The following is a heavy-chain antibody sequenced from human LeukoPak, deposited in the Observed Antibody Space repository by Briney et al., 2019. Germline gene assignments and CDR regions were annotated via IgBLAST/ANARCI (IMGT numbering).Heavy chain of an antibody. Sequence: PGGSLRLSCAASGFTFSTYSMNWVRQAPGKGLEWVSSISSHSTFIYYADSIKGRFTISRDNAKNSLYLQMNSLRAEDTAVYYCARDGLPITYNDYDLSYFDSWGQGTLVTVSS. CDR1: GFTFSTYS. J-gene: IGHJ4*02. V-gene: IGHV3-21*01. D-gene: IGHD5-12*01. CDR3: ARDGLPITYNDYDLSYFDS. CDR2: ISSHSTFI.